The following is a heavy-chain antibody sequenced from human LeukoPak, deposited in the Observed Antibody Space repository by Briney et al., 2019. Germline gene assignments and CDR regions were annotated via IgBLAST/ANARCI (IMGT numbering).Heavy chain of an antibody. CDR2: INTDTGNP. CDR1: GYTFTNYA. V-gene: IGHV7-4-1*02. Sequence: GASVKVSCKASGYTFTNYAMNWVRQAPGQGLECLGWINTDTGNPTYAQGFTGRFVFSLDTSVSTAYLQISSLKAEDTAVYYCARDQYIAFYIWGQGTMVTVSS. CDR3: ARDQYIAFYI. J-gene: IGHJ3*02. D-gene: IGHD2/OR15-2a*01.